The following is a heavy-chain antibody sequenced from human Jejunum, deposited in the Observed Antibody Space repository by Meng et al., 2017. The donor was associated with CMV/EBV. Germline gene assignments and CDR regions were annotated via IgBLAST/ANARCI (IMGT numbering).Heavy chain of an antibody. D-gene: IGHD3-16*01. V-gene: IGHV3-23*03. CDR3: AKDRGGSDDAYDV. J-gene: IGHJ3*01. CDR1: GFKFTDYA. CDR2: FYISGRSA. Sequence: SGFKFTDYAMNWVRQAPGKGLEWISVFYISGRSAYYADSVKGRFTISRDNSKNMVYLQMNSLRVEDTAVYYCAKDRGGSDDAYDVWGQGATGTVSS.